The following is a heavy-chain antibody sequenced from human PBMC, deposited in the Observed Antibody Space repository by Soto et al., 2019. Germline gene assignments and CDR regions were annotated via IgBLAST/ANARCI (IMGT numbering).Heavy chain of an antibody. J-gene: IGHJ4*02. CDR1: GFTFSHSA. Sequence: GASVKVSCKASGFTFSHSAMQWVRQARGQSLEWIGWIVVGSGNTNYAQKFQERVTITRDMSTSTAYMELSSLRSEDTAVYYCAAVSIAAAGTAGTYFDYWGQGTLVTVSS. D-gene: IGHD6-13*01. CDR3: AAVSIAAAGTAGTYFDY. CDR2: IVVGSGNT. V-gene: IGHV1-58*02.